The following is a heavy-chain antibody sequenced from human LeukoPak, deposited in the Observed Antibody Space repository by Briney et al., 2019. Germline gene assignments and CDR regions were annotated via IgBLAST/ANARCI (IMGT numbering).Heavy chain of an antibody. D-gene: IGHD3-22*01. J-gene: IGHJ4*02. CDR2: INPNSGGT. Sequence: ASVKVSCTASGYSFSTHWMHWVRQAPGQGLEWMGWINPNSGGTNYAQKFQGRVTMTRDTSISTAYMELSRLRSDDTAVYYCARDRDSYYYDSSGYYYRWGQGTLVTVSS. V-gene: IGHV1-2*02. CDR1: GYSFSTHW. CDR3: ARDRDSYYYDSSGYYYR.